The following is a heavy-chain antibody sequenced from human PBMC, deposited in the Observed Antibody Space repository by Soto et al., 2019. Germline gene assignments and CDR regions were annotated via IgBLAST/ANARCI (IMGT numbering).Heavy chain of an antibody. CDR3: AKGPSSEYSGYSNFDY. Sequence: GGSLRLSCAASGFTFSSYAMSWVRQAPGKGLEWVSAISGSGGSTYYADSVKGRFTISRDNSKNTLYLQMNSLRAEDTAVYYCAKGPSSEYSGYSNFDYWGQGTLVTVSS. CDR1: GFTFSSYA. V-gene: IGHV3-23*01. CDR2: ISGSGGST. J-gene: IGHJ4*02. D-gene: IGHD5-12*01.